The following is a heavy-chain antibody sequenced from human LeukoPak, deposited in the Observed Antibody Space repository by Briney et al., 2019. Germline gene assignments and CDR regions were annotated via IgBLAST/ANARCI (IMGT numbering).Heavy chain of an antibody. J-gene: IGHJ4*02. CDR2: ISGSGGST. Sequence: PGGSLRLSCAASGFTFSSYAMSWVRQAPGKGLEWVSTISGSGGSTYYADSVKGRFTISRDNSKNTLYLQVNSLRAEDTAVYYCAKYDGVATNLYFDYWGQGTLVTVSS. V-gene: IGHV3-23*01. CDR1: GFTFSSYA. D-gene: IGHD5-12*01. CDR3: AKYDGVATNLYFDY.